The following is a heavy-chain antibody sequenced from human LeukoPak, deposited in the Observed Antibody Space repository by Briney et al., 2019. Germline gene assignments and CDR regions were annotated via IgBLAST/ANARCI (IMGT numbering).Heavy chain of an antibody. Sequence: GESLKISCKGSGYSFTSYWIGWVRQMPGKGLEWMGIIYPGDSDTRYSPSFQGQVTISADKSISTAYLQWSSLKASDTAMYYCARGIGGNSVQHDAFDIWGQGTMVTVSS. D-gene: IGHD4-23*01. CDR2: IYPGDSDT. J-gene: IGHJ3*02. V-gene: IGHV5-51*01. CDR1: GYSFTSYW. CDR3: ARGIGGNSVQHDAFDI.